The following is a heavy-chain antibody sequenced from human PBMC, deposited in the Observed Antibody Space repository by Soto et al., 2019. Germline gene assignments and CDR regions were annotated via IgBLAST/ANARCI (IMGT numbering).Heavy chain of an antibody. J-gene: IGHJ4*02. CDR3: AKDLPLWFGELSPLFDY. D-gene: IGHD3-10*01. V-gene: IGHV3-23*01. Sequence: PGGSLRLSCAASGFTFSSYAMSWVRQAPGKGLEWVSAISGSGGSTYYADSVKGRFTISRDNSKNTLYLQMNSLRAEDTAVYYCAKDLPLWFGELSPLFDYWGQGTLVTVSS. CDR1: GFTFSSYA. CDR2: ISGSGGST.